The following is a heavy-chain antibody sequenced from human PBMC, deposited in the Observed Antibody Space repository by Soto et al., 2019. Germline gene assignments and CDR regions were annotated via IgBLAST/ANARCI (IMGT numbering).Heavy chain of an antibody. D-gene: IGHD2-21*01. CDR3: AKGEGFLDY. V-gene: IGHV1-18*01. CDR1: GYTFANYG. CDR2: ITPYNGNT. J-gene: IGHJ4*02. Sequence: QVQLMHSGAEVKKPGASVTVSCKASGYTFANYGISWVRQAPGQGLEWMGWITPYNGNTNYAQKLQGRLTMTTDTSTSTAYMELRSLRSDDTAVYYCAKGEGFLDYWGQGTLVTVSS.